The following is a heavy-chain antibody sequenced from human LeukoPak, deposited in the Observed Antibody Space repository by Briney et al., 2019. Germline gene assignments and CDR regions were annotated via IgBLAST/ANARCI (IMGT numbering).Heavy chain of an antibody. V-gene: IGHV4-4*07. CDR3: ARVGGSNWRGNNWFDP. CDR1: GGSISSYY. J-gene: IGHJ5*02. D-gene: IGHD6-13*01. CDR2: IYTSGST. Sequence: PSETLSLTCTVSGGSISSYYWSWIRQSAGQGMGWIGRIYTSGSTNSNPSLKSRVTMSVDTSKNQFSLKLSSVTAADTAVYYCARVGGSNWRGNNWFDPWGQGTLVTVSS.